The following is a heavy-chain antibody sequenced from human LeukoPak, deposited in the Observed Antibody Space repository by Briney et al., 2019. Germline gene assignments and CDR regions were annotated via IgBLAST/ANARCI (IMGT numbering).Heavy chain of an antibody. J-gene: IGHJ4*02. Sequence: PGGSLRLSCAASGFTFSSYAMSWVRQAPGKGLGWVSGISGSGGSTYYADSVKGRFTISRDNSKNTLYLQMNSLRAEDTAVYYCAKDRSPYYGDYEDYWGREPWSPSPQ. V-gene: IGHV3-23*01. D-gene: IGHD4-17*01. CDR3: AKDRSPYYGDYEDY. CDR1: GFTFSSYA. CDR2: ISGSGGST.